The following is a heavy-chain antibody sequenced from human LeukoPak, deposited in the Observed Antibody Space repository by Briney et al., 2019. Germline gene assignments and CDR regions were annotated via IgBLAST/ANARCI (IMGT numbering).Heavy chain of an antibody. CDR2: IYPGDSDT. Sequence: GESLKISCKGSGYSFTSYWIGWVRQMPGKGLEWMGIIYPGDSDTRYSPSFQGQVTISADKSISTAYLQWSSLKASDTAMYYCARGRGPQFTYDFWSGYYADTAFDIWGQGTMVTVSS. CDR3: ARGRGPQFTYDFWSGYYADTAFDI. D-gene: IGHD3-3*01. CDR1: GYSFTSYW. J-gene: IGHJ3*02. V-gene: IGHV5-51*01.